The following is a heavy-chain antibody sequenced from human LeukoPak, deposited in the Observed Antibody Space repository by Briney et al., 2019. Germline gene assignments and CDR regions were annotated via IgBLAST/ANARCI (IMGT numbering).Heavy chain of an antibody. CDR3: ARPNITSYYDSRGYDGFDV. CDR1: GYKFSTYW. CDR2: IYPDDSDT. D-gene: IGHD3-22*01. J-gene: IGHJ3*01. V-gene: IGHV5-51*01. Sequence: PGQSLKISCKGSGYKFSTYWIAWVRQMAGKGLEWMGIIYPDDSDTRYSPSFQGQVTISADKSVSTAYLQWSSLRASDTAMYYCARPNITSYYDSRGYDGFDVWGQGTMVAVSS.